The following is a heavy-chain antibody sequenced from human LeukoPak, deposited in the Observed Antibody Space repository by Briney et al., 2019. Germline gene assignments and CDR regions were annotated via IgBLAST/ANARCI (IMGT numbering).Heavy chain of an antibody. Sequence: GGSLRHSCAASGFTFSSYAMHWVRQAPGKGLEWVAVISYDGSNKYYADSVKGRFTISRDNSKNTLYLQMNSLRAEDTAVYYCAREGRGYYDILTGYYTEYYFDYWGQGTLVTVSS. CDR2: ISYDGSNK. CDR3: AREGRGYYDILTGYYTEYYFDY. CDR1: GFTFSSYA. V-gene: IGHV3-30-3*01. J-gene: IGHJ4*02. D-gene: IGHD3-9*01.